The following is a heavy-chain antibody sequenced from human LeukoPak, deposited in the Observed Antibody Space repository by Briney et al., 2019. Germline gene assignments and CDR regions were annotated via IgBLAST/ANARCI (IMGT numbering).Heavy chain of an antibody. V-gene: IGHV3-30*02. CDR1: GFTFSTYG. Sequence: GGSLRLSCAASGFTFSTYGMHWVRQAPGKGLEWVAFIGHDGTKIYYADSVQGRFTISRDNSKNTLYLGMNSLSGEDTALYYCAKDHVTWGNRYFDHWGQGTLGTVSS. D-gene: IGHD3-16*01. J-gene: IGHJ4*02. CDR2: IGHDGTKI. CDR3: AKDHVTWGNRYFDH.